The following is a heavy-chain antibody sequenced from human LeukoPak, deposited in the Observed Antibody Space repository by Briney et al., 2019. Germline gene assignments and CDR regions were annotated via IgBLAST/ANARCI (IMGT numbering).Heavy chain of an antibody. D-gene: IGHD3-22*01. CDR3: ARDYYMGIVDQ. V-gene: IGHV3-74*01. Sequence: GGSLRLSCAASGFTFSSYWMHWVRHAPGKGLVWVSRISSDGSSTNYADSVRGRLTISRDNAKNTLYLQMNSLRVEDTSVYYCARDYYMGIVDQWGQGTRVTVSS. J-gene: IGHJ5*02. CDR2: ISSDGSST. CDR1: GFTFSSYW.